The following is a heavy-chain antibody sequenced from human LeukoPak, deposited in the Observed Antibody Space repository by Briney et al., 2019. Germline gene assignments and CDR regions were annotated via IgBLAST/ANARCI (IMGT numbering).Heavy chain of an antibody. CDR2: IFPSGGEI. Sequence: GGSLRLSCAASGFTFSNYGMSWVRQPPGKGLEWVSSIFPSGGEIHYADSVRGRFTISRDNSKSTLSLQMNSLRAEDTAIYYCATYRQVLLPFESWGQGTLVTVSP. CDR3: ATYRQVLLPFES. CDR1: GFTFSNYG. D-gene: IGHD2-8*02. V-gene: IGHV3-23*01. J-gene: IGHJ4*02.